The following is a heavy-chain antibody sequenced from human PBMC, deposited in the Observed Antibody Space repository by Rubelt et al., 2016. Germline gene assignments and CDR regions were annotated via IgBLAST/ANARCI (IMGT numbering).Heavy chain of an antibody. D-gene: IGHD2-2*01. Sequence: QVQLQESGPGLVKPSETLSLTCTVSGGSISSSSYYWGWIRQPPGKGLEWIGEINHSGSTNSNPSLKSRVTISVDTSKHQFSLKLSAGTAAEKAGYYCARGFGRGPAAMLLDYYGMGVWGQGTTVTVSS. V-gene: IGHV4-39*07. CDR2: INHSGST. J-gene: IGHJ6*02. CDR1: GGSISSSSYY. CDR3: ARGFGRGPAAMLLDYYGMGV.